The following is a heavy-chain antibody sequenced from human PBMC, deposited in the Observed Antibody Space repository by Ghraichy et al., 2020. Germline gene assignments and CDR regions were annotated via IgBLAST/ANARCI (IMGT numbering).Heavy chain of an antibody. CDR1: GFTFSSYG. CDR3: AKTPYASQFYCSSTSCSPHDYYYYYMDV. J-gene: IGHJ6*03. D-gene: IGHD2-2*01. V-gene: IGHV3-30*02. Sequence: GGSLRLSCAASGFTFSSYGMHWVRQAPGKGLEWVAFIRYDGSNKYYADSVKGRFTISRDNSKNTLYLQMNSLRAEDTAVYYCAKTPYASQFYCSSTSCSPHDYYYYYMDVWGKGTTVTVSS. CDR2: IRYDGSNK.